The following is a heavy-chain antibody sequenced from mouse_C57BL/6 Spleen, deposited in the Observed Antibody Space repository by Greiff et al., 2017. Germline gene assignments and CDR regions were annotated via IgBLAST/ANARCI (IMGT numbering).Heavy chain of an antibody. CDR3: ARNWGQLGRNYFDY. V-gene: IGHV2-2*01. D-gene: IGHD4-1*02. CDR1: GFSLPSYG. J-gene: IGHJ2*01. Sequence: VQLQQSGPGLVQPSQSLSITCTVSGFSLPSYGVHWVRQSPGKGLEWLGVIWSGGSTDNNAAFISRLSNSQDNSKSQVLFKMNSLQADVTAIYYCARNWGQLGRNYFDYWGQGTTLTVSS. CDR2: IWSGGST.